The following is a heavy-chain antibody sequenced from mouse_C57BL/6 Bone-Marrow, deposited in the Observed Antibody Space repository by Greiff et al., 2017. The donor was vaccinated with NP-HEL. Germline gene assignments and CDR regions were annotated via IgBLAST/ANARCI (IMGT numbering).Heavy chain of an antibody. Sequence: DVMLVESGGGLVQPGGSLKLSCAASGFTFSDYYMYWVRQTPEKRLEGVAYISNGGGSTYYPDTVKGRFTISRDNAKNTLYLQMSRLKSEDTAMYYCARHDYWGQGTTLTVSS. V-gene: IGHV5-12*01. J-gene: IGHJ2*01. CDR2: ISNGGGST. CDR1: GFTFSDYY. CDR3: ARHDY.